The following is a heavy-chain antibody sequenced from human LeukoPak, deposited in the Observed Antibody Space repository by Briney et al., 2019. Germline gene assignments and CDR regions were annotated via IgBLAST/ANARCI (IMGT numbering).Heavy chain of an antibody. CDR1: GLTFDDYG. J-gene: IGHJ4*02. CDR2: INWNGGST. V-gene: IGHV3-20*04. CDR3: ARDPYSSSGYGHHGGGFDY. D-gene: IGHD6-13*01. Sequence: PGGSLRLSCAASGLTFDDYGMSWVRQAPGKGLEWVSGINWNGGSTGYADSVKGRFTISRDNAKNSLYLQMNSLRAEDTALYYCARDPYSSSGYGHHGGGFDYWGQGTLVTVSS.